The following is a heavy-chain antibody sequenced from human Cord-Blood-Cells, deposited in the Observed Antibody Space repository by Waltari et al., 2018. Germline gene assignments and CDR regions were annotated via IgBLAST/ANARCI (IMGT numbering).Heavy chain of an antibody. CDR1: GGTFSSYA. V-gene: IGHV1-69*01. Sequence: QVQLVQSGADVKKPGSSLKVSCKAAGGTFSSYAISWLLQAPGQGLEWMGGIIPSFGTANYAQKFQGRVTITADESPSTAYMELSSLRSEDTAVYYCARVVVTMVQGVISDYYFDYWGQGTLVTVSS. D-gene: IGHD3-10*01. J-gene: IGHJ4*02. CDR3: ARVVVTMVQGVISDYYFDY. CDR2: IIPSFGTA.